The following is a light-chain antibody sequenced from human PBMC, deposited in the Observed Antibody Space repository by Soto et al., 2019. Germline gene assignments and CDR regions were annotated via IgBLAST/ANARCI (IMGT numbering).Light chain of an antibody. CDR2: RTS. CDR1: TGAVTSDYY. V-gene: IGLV7-43*01. CDR3: VLLYGGAWV. J-gene: IGLJ2*01. Sequence: QTVVTQEPSLTVSPGGTVTLTCALTTGAVTSDYYPNWFQRKPGQALRTLIYRTSNKHSWTPARFSGSLLGGKAALTLSGVQPEDEADFYCVLLYGGAWVFGGGTKLTVL.